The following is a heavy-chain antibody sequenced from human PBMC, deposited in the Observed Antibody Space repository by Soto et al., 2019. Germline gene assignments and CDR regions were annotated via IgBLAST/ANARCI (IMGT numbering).Heavy chain of an antibody. V-gene: IGHV3-15*07. CDR1: GFTFSNAW. CDR2: IKSKTDGGTT. CDR3: STDFEVGTYYYDSSGYLTQDY. Sequence: GGSLRLSCAASGFTFSNAWMNWVRQAPGKGLEWVGRIKSKTDGGTTDYAAPVKGRFTISRDDSKNTLYLQMNSLKTEDTAVDYCSTDFEVGTYYYDSSGYLTQDYWGQGTLVTVSS. J-gene: IGHJ4*02. D-gene: IGHD3-22*01.